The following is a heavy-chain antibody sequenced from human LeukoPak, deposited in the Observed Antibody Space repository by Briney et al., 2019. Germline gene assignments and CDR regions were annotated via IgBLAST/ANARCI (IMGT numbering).Heavy chain of an antibody. J-gene: IGHJ4*02. CDR1: GYTFTSYY. Sequence: ASVKVSCKASGYTFTSYYMHWVRQAPGQGLEWMGIINPSGGSTSYAQKFQGRVTMTRDTSTSTVYMELSSLRSEDTAVYYCARDWVVVVPAAEYYFDYWGQGTLVTVSS. V-gene: IGHV1-46*01. CDR2: INPSGGST. CDR3: ARDWVVVVPAAEYYFDY. D-gene: IGHD2-2*01.